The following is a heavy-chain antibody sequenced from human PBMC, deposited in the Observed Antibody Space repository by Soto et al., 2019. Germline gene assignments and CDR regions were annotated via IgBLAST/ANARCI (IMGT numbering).Heavy chain of an antibody. CDR1: GYTFTSYY. D-gene: IGHD6-13*01. CDR2: INPSGGST. CDR3: ARAGPDIAAAADAFDI. V-gene: IGHV1-46*01. Sequence: KVSCKASGYTFTSYYMHWARQAPGQGLEWMGIINPSGGSTSYAQKFQGRVTMTRDTSTSTVYMELSSLRSEDTAVYYCARAGPDIAAAADAFDIWGQGTMVTVSS. J-gene: IGHJ3*02.